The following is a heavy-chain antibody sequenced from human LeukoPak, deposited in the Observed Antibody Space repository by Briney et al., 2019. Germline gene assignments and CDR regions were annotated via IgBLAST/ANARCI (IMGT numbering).Heavy chain of an antibody. Sequence: AGSLRLSCAASGFSLSSYYMSWVRQAPGKGLEWMANIGYDGSQKNYDDSLKGRFTISRDNAKNSVYLQMNSLRAEDTAVYYCAREYFPPGLLTIVFDNWGQGTLVTVS. V-gene: IGHV3-7*01. J-gene: IGHJ4*02. D-gene: IGHD3-9*01. CDR3: AREYFPPGLLTIVFDN. CDR2: IGYDGSQK. CDR1: GFSLSSYY.